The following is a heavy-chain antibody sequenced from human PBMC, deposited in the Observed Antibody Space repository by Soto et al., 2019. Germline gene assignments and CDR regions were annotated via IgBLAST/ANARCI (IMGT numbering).Heavy chain of an antibody. V-gene: IGHV1-69*10. CDR2: IIPNLGVT. D-gene: IGHD2-15*01. Sequence: ASVKVSCKASGGTFSSYAISWVRQAPGQGLEWMGGIIPNLGVTNYAKKFQGRFTIVVDTSTSTAYMELNSLRYEDTAVYYCARDKGYCSDTSCPDFDYWGQGTLVTVSS. J-gene: IGHJ4*02. CDR1: GGTFSSYA. CDR3: ARDKGYCSDTSCPDFDY.